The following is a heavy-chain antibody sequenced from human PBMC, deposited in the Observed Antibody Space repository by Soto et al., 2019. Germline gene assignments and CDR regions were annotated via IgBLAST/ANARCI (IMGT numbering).Heavy chain of an antibody. CDR3: AKSVYNWNDGFFDY. CDR1: GFTFSDYY. D-gene: IGHD1-1*01. Sequence: PGGSLRLSCAASGFTFSDYYMNWFRQAPGKGLEWVSYISSSSSYTNYADSVKGRFTISRDNSKNTLYLQMSSLRAEDTAVYYCAKSVYNWNDGFFDYWGQGTLVTVSS. J-gene: IGHJ4*02. CDR2: ISSSSSYT. V-gene: IGHV3-11*06.